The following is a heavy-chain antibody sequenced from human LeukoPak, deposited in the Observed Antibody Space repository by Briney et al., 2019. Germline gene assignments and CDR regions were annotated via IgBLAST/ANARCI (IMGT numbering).Heavy chain of an antibody. J-gene: IGHJ6*02. CDR2: INPNSGGT. V-gene: IGHV1-2*02. CDR3: ARRYSGSYLYYYYYGMDV. Sequence: ASVKVSCKASGGTSSSYAISWVRQAPGQGLEWMGWINPNSGGTNYAQKFQGRVTMTRDTSISTAYMELSRLRSDDTAVYYCARRYSGSYLYYYYYGMDVWGQGTTVTVSS. CDR1: GGTSSSYA. D-gene: IGHD1-26*01.